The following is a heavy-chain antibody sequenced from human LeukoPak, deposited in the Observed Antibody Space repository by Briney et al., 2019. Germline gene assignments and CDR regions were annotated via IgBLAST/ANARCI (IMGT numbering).Heavy chain of an antibody. CDR2: ISYTGTT. J-gene: IGHJ4*02. V-gene: IGHV4-59*01. D-gene: IGHD3-3*01. Sequence: SETLSLTCNVSGASISNKFWSWIRHPPGKGLEWIGYISYTGTTNYNPSLQSRGTISVDTSKNQLSLRVTSMTAADTAVYYCARDTSGYYGRYESWGQGILVTVSS. CDR3: ARDTSGYYGRYES. CDR1: GASISNKF.